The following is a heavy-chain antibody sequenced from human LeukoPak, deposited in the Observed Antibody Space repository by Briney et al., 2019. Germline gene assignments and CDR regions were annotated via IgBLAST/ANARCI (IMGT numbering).Heavy chain of an antibody. Sequence: GSSVKVSCKASGGTFSSYAISWVRQAPGQGLEWMGIINPSGGSTSYAQKFQGRVTMTRDMSTSTVYMELSSLRSEDTAVYYCARVGGSYGTATFDYWGQGTLVTVSS. V-gene: IGHV1-46*01. CDR2: INPSGGST. CDR3: ARVGGSYGTATFDY. D-gene: IGHD1-26*01. J-gene: IGHJ4*02. CDR1: GGTFSSYA.